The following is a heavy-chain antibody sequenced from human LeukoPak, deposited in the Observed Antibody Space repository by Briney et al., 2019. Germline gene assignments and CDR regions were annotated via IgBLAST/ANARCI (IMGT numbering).Heavy chain of an antibody. J-gene: IGHJ3*02. V-gene: IGHV3-7*01. CDR3: AREARGTRAAFDI. D-gene: IGHD1-1*01. Sequence: GGSLRLSCAASGFTLSYYWMSWVRQAPGKGLEWVANVQEDGSNRYYVGSVKGRFTITRDNAKNSVYLKTNSMRAEDTAVYYCAREARGTRAAFDIWGQGTMVTVS. CDR2: VQEDGSNR. CDR1: GFTLSYYW.